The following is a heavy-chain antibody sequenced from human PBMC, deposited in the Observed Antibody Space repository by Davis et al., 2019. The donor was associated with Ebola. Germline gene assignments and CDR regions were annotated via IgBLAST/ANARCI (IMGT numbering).Heavy chain of an antibody. J-gene: IGHJ6*02. D-gene: IGHD2-15*01. V-gene: IGHV1-46*01. CDR1: GYTFTSYY. CDR3: ARAGYCSGGSCYDLHYYYYGMDV. CDR2: INPSGGST. Sequence: ASVKVSCKASGYTFTSYYMHWVRQPPGQGLDWLGIINPSGGSTSYAQKFQGRVTMTRDTSTSTVYMELSSLRSEDTAVYYCARAGYCSGGSCYDLHYYYYGMDVWGQGTTVTVSS.